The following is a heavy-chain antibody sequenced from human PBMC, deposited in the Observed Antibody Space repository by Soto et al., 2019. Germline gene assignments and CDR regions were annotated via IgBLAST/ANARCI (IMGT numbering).Heavy chain of an antibody. Sequence: GGSLRLSCAASGFTFSGSAMHWVRQASGKGLEWVGRIRSKSNSYATAHAASVKGRFTISRDDSKNTAYLQMNSLNSEGTAVYYCTRREGYCSSTNCPNWFDPWGQGTLVTVSS. D-gene: IGHD2-2*01. J-gene: IGHJ5*02. CDR2: IRSKSNSYAT. CDR1: GFTFSGSA. CDR3: TRREGYCSSTNCPNWFDP. V-gene: IGHV3-73*01.